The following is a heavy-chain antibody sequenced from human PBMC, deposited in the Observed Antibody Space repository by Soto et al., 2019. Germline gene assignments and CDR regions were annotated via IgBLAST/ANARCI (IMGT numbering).Heavy chain of an antibody. CDR1: DGSISGGGYY. V-gene: IGHV4-31*03. D-gene: IGHD3-10*01. CDR3: ARLEAAMVRGVIKQVGDAPLYYYYGMAV. CDR2: IYYSGST. J-gene: IGHJ6*02. Sequence: SETLSLTCTVADGSISGGGYYWSWIRQHPGKGLEWIGYIYYSGSTYYTPSLKSRVTISVDTSKNQFSLKLSSVTAADTAVYYCARLEAAMVRGVIKQVGDAPLYYYYGMAVWGQGTTVTVSS.